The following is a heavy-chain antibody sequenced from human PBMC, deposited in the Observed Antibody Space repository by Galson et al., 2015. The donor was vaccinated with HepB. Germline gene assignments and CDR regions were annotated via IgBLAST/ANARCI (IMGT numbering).Heavy chain of an antibody. D-gene: IGHD6-25*01. CDR1: GYTFTDRY. CDR2: ITPFNGNT. CDR3: ARYSPIPAGAFDI. V-gene: IGHV1-45*02. J-gene: IGHJ3*02. Sequence: SVKVSCKASGYTFTDRYLHWVRQAPGQALEWMGWITPFNGNTNYAQKFQDRVTITSDRSMSTAYMELSSLRSEDTAMYYCARYSPIPAGAFDIWGQGTMVTVSS.